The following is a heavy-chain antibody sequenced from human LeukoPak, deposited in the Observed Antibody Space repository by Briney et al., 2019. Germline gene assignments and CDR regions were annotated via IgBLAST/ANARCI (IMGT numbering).Heavy chain of an antibody. J-gene: IGHJ4*02. Sequence: GASVKVSCKASGYTFTTYAIHWVRQAPGQSFEWMGWITPGNGNTKYSQNFQGRVTITRDTSASTAYMELSSLRSEDTAVYYCARGDTAMATNYWGQGTLVTVSS. CDR2: ITPGNGNT. CDR1: GYTFTTYA. D-gene: IGHD5-18*01. CDR3: ARGDTAMATNY. V-gene: IGHV1-3*01.